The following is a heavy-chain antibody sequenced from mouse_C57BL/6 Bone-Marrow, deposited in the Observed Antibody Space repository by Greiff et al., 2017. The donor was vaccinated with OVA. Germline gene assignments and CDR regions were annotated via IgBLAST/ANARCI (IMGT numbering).Heavy chain of an antibody. J-gene: IGHJ2*01. Sequence: EVKLEESGPGLVKPSQSLSLTCSVTGYSITSGYYWHWIRQFPGNKLEWMGYISYDGSNNYNPSLKNRISITRDTSKNQFFLKLNSVTTEDTATYYCARDALSYYYGSSYVGFYWGQGTTLTVSS. V-gene: IGHV3-6*01. CDR1: GYSITSGYY. CDR2: ISYDGSN. D-gene: IGHD1-1*01. CDR3: ARDALSYYYGSSYVGFY.